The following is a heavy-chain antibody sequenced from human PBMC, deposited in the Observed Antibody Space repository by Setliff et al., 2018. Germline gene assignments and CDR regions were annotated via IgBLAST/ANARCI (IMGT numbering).Heavy chain of an antibody. CDR2: IDYSGST. Sequence: SETLSLTCTVSGDSIINYYWSWIRQPPGKGLEWIGYIDYSGSTNYNPSLKSRVTISLDTSKNQFSLQLSSVTAADTAVYYCARDGLGAFSLRSMDVWGKGTTVTV. D-gene: IGHD3-3*02. CDR1: GDSIINYY. V-gene: IGHV4-59*01. CDR3: ARDGLGAFSLRSMDV. J-gene: IGHJ6*03.